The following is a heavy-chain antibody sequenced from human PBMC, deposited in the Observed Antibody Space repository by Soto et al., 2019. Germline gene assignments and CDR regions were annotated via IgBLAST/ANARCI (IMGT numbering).Heavy chain of an antibody. Sequence: QVQLVQSGAEVKKPGSSVKVSCKASGGTFSSYAISWVRQAPGQGLEWMGGIIPIFGTANYAQKFQGRVTITADESTSTAYMELSSLRSEDTAVYYCARSTTFGVVITNYYYYGMDVWGQGTTVTVSS. V-gene: IGHV1-69*01. J-gene: IGHJ6*02. CDR3: ARSTTFGVVITNYYYYGMDV. D-gene: IGHD3-3*01. CDR1: GGTFSSYA. CDR2: IIPIFGTA.